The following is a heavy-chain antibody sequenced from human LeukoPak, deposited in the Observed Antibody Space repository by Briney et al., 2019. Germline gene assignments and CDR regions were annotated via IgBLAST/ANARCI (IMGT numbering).Heavy chain of an antibody. V-gene: IGHV3-20*04. CDR1: GFTFYDYG. J-gene: IGHJ4*02. Sequence: PGGSLRLSCAASGFTFYDYGMSWVRHAPGKGLEWGSGINWNGGSTGYADSVKGRFTISRDNAKNSLYLQMNSLRAEDTALYYCARDLYSYGPPLDYWAREPWSPSPQ. CDR2: INWNGGST. CDR3: ARDLYSYGPPLDY. D-gene: IGHD5-18*01.